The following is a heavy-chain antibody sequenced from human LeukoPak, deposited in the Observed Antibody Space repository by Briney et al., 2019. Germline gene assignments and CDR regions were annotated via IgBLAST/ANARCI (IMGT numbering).Heavy chain of an antibody. CDR2: ISSGGTAV. V-gene: IGHV3-48*03. J-gene: IGHJ3*02. CDR1: GSTFNTYE. D-gene: IGHD6-6*01. Sequence: SGGSLRLSCVVSGSTFNTYEMKWVRQAPGKGLEWISYISSGGTAVHHADSVKGRFTISRNNAKNSLYLQMNSLTAEDTAVYYCTREAPDAFDIWGQGTVVTVSS. CDR3: TREAPDAFDI.